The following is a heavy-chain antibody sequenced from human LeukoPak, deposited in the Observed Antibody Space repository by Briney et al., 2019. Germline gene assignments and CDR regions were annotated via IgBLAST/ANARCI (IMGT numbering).Heavy chain of an antibody. Sequence: SETLSLTCTVSGGSISSYYWSWIRQPPGKGLEWIGYIYYSGSTNYNPSLKSRVTISVDTSKNQFSLKLSSVTAADTAVYYCARDCTNGVCYPTNSAFDTWGQGTMVTVSS. CDR1: GGSISSYY. J-gene: IGHJ3*02. CDR3: ARDCTNGVCYPTNSAFDT. D-gene: IGHD2-8*01. V-gene: IGHV4-59*12. CDR2: IYYSGST.